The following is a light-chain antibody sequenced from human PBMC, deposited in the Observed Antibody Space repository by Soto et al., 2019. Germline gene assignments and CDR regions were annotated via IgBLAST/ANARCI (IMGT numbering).Light chain of an antibody. V-gene: IGLV1-40*01. Sequence: QAVVTQPPSVSGAPGQGITISCTGTNSNIGAGFDVHWYQRLPGTAPKLLIYDNTNRPSGVPDRFSGSRSGTSASLAITGLQGEDEADYYCQSYDNTSSGVVFGGGTKLTVL. CDR2: DNT. CDR1: NSNIGAGFD. J-gene: IGLJ2*01. CDR3: QSYDNTSSGVV.